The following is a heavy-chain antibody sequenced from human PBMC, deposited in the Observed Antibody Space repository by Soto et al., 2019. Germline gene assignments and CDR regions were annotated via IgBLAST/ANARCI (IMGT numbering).Heavy chain of an antibody. V-gene: IGHV4-39*07. D-gene: IGHD1-26*01. Sequence: PSETLSLTCTVSGGSFSSSSYYWGWIRQPPGKGLEWIGSIYYRGNTYYNPSLKSRVTISVDKSKNQFSLKLSSVTAADTAVYYCARVSGSYYYGMDVWGQGTTVTVSS. J-gene: IGHJ6*02. CDR3: ARVSGSYYYGMDV. CDR2: IYYRGNT. CDR1: GGSFSSSSYY.